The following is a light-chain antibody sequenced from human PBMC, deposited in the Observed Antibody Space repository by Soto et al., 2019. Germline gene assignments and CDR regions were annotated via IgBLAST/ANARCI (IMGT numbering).Light chain of an antibody. CDR2: ANN. CDR1: SSNVGAGYD. CDR3: QSYDSSLSGYV. J-gene: IGLJ1*01. Sequence: QSFLTQPPSVSGAPGQRVTISCTGSSSNVGAGYDVHWYQQLPGTGPKLLIYANNNRPSGVPDRFSGSKSGTSASLAITGLRAEDEADYYCQSYDSSLSGYVFGTGTKVTVL. V-gene: IGLV1-40*01.